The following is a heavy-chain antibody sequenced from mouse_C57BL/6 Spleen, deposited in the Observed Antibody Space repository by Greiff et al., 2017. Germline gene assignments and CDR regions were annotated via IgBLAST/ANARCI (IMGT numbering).Heavy chain of an antibody. V-gene: IGHV5-4*01. Sequence: EVQLVESGGGLVKPGGSLKLSCAASGFTFSSYAMSWVRQTPEKRLEWVATISDGGSYTYYPDNVKGRFTISRDNAKNNLYLQMSHQKSEDTAMYYCARDGYAMDYWGQGTSVTVSS. CDR1: GFTFSSYA. J-gene: IGHJ4*01. CDR2: ISDGGSYT. CDR3: ARDGYAMDY.